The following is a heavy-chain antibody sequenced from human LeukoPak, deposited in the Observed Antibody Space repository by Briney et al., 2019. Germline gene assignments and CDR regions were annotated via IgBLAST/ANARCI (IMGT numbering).Heavy chain of an antibody. CDR3: ARWGSSSTFDY. Sequence: SETLSLTCTVSGGSISSSSYYWGWIRQPPGKGLEWIGAIYYSGNTYYNPSLKSRVTISVDTSKNQFSLKLSSVTAADTAVYYCARWGSSSTFDYWGQGTLVTVSS. J-gene: IGHJ4*02. CDR1: GGSISSSSYY. V-gene: IGHV4-39*01. CDR2: IYYSGNT. D-gene: IGHD6-6*01.